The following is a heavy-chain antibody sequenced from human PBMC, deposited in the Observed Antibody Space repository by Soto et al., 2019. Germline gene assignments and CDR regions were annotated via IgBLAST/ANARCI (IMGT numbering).Heavy chain of an antibody. J-gene: IGHJ4*02. V-gene: IGHV3-30*18. CDR3: AKDQASGQGSFDS. CDR2: ISYDGSNQ. CDR1: GFTFNIYG. Sequence: GGSLRLSCAASGFTFNIYGMHWVRQAPDKGLEWVALISYDGSNQYYADSVKGRFTISRDNSKNTLFLQMNSLRADDTAVYYCAKDQASGQGSFDSWGQGALVTVSS.